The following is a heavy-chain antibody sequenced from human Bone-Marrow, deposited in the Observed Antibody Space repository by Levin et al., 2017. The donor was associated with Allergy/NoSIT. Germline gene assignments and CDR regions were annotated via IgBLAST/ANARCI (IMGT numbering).Heavy chain of an antibody. CDR2: FHYSVGT. D-gene: IGHD3-22*01. J-gene: IGHJ4*02. CDR3: ARSDYYDSSGYYLPFDS. Sequence: PSETLSLTCSVSGGSVNSGSYFWNWIRQPPGKGLEWIGYFHYSVGTDYNPSLKSRVTISVDMSTSLLSLELDSVTAADTAVYYCARSDYYDSSGYYLPFDSWGQGILVTVSS. V-gene: IGHV4-61*01. CDR1: GGSVNSGSYF.